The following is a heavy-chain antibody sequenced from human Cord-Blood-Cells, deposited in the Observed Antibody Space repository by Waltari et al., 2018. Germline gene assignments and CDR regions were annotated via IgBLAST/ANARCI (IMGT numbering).Heavy chain of an antibody. V-gene: IGHV4-39*01. CDR3: ARHRGDFWSGYYDAFDI. Sequence: QLQLQESGPGLVKPSETLSLTCTVSGGSISSSSYYWGWIRQPPGKGLEWIGSIYYSGSTYYHPSLKSRVTISVDTSKNQFSLKLSSVTAADTAVYYCARHRGDFWSGYYDAFDIWGQGTMVTVSS. J-gene: IGHJ3*02. D-gene: IGHD3-3*01. CDR1: GGSISSSSYY. CDR2: IYYSGST.